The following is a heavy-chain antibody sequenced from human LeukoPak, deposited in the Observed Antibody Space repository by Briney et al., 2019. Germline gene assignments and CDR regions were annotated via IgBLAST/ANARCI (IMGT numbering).Heavy chain of an antibody. Sequence: SETLSLTCTVSGGSISSDYWSWVRQPPGKGLEYIGYISYSGGTNYNPSLKSRVTISADTSKNRFSLKLSSVTAADTAVYYCARRGRAAGKYGGYDYYYFDYWGRGTLVTVSS. V-gene: IGHV4-59*08. CDR1: GGSISSDY. D-gene: IGHD5-12*01. CDR3: ARRGRAAGKYGGYDYYYFDY. J-gene: IGHJ4*02. CDR2: ISYSGGT.